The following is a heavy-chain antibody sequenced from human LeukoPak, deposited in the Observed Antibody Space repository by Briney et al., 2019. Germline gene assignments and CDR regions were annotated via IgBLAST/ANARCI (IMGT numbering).Heavy chain of an antibody. Sequence: ASVKVSCKASGYTFIEYHLHWVRQAPGQGLEWMGWINPSNGVTIFAQTFRGRVALTRDTSIDTVYMDLTSLKFDDTAVYYCARDRVGEAAPGVLDFWGQGTLVSVSS. J-gene: IGHJ4*02. V-gene: IGHV1-2*02. CDR3: ARDRVGEAAPGVLDF. D-gene: IGHD2-8*01. CDR1: GYTFIEYH. CDR2: INPSNGVT.